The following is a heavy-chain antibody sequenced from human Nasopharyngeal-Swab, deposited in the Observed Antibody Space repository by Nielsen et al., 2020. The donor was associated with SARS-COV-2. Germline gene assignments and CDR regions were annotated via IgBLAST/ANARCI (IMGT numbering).Heavy chain of an antibody. CDR3: ARSDDTTDYYEPFDS. J-gene: IGHJ4*02. D-gene: IGHD3-22*01. Sequence: GESLKISCAASGFIFSDYYMTWIRQVPGKGLEWVSFISRGGESIYYADSVKGRFTISRDNAKNSVYLQMNSLRAEDSAVYYCARSDDTTDYYEPFDSWGQGTLVTVSS. CDR2: ISRGGESI. CDR1: GFIFSDYY. V-gene: IGHV3-11*04.